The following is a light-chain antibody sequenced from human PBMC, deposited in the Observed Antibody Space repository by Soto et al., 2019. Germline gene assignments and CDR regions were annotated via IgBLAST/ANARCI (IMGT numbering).Light chain of an antibody. CDR2: QDS. V-gene: IGLV3-1*01. J-gene: IGLJ2*01. Sequence: SYELTQPPSVSVSPGQTASITCSGDKLGDKYACWYQQKPGQSPVLVIYQDSKRPSGIPERFSGSNSGNTATLTISGTQAMDEADYYCQAWDSSTGVVFCGGTKVTVL. CDR3: QAWDSSTGVV. CDR1: KLGDKY.